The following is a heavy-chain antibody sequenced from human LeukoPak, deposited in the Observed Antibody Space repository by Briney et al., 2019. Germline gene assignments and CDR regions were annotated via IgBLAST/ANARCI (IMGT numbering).Heavy chain of an antibody. Sequence: GGSLRLSCAASGFTFSDYYMSWIRQAPGKGLEWVPYISSSGSTIYYADSVKGRFTISRDNAKNSLYLQMNSLRAEDTAVYYCARWTVVTAISRWGQGTLVTVSS. CDR3: ARWTVVTAISR. CDR1: GFTFSDYY. D-gene: IGHD2-21*02. V-gene: IGHV3-11*01. J-gene: IGHJ4*02. CDR2: ISSSGSTI.